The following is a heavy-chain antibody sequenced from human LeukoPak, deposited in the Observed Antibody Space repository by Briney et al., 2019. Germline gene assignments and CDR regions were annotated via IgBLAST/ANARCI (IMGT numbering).Heavy chain of an antibody. V-gene: IGHV3-30*04. J-gene: IGHJ4*02. CDR2: ISYDGSNK. CDR3: VRGDLRLPRSTPDC. CDR1: GFTFSSYA. D-gene: IGHD5/OR15-5a*01. Sequence: SGGSLRLSCAASGFTFSSYAMHWVRQAPGKGLEWVAVISYDGSNKYYADSVKGRFTISRDNSKNTLYLQMNSLRGEDTAVYYCVRGDLRLPRSTPDCWGQGTLVTVSS.